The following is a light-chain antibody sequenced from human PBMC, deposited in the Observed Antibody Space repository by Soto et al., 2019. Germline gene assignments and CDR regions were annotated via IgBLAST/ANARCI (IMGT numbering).Light chain of an antibody. CDR2: EVS. CDR1: SSDVGGYNF. V-gene: IGLV2-14*01. Sequence: QSVLTQPASVSGSPGQSITISCTGTSSDVGGYNFVSWHQQHPGKAPKVMIYEVSYRPSGVSNRFSGSKSGNTASLTISGLQAEDEADYYCSSYTSSSTWVFGGGTKVTVL. CDR3: SSYTSSSTWV. J-gene: IGLJ3*02.